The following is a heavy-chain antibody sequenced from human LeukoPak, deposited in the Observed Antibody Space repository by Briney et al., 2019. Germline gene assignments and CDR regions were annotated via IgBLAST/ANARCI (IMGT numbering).Heavy chain of an antibody. CDR3: VGWGISGITDH. CDR1: GFTFSSYS. Sequence: GGSLRLSCAASGFTFSSYSMNWVRQAPGKGLEWVAQTKQDGSEKYYVDSVKGRFTTSRDKNSLFLQMNSVRAEDTAVYYCVGWGISGITDHWGQGTLVTVSS. V-gene: IGHV3-7*01. D-gene: IGHD1-7*01. J-gene: IGHJ4*02. CDR2: TKQDGSEK.